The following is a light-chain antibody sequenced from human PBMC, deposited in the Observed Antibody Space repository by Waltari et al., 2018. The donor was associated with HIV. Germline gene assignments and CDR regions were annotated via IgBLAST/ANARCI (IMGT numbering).Light chain of an antibody. Sequence: QSALTQPRSVSGSPGQSVTISCTGTSSDVGGYNYVSWYQQHPGKAPTLIIYDVSKRPSGVPYRFSGSKSGNTASLTISGLQGEDEADYYCCSYAGSYSYVFGTGTKVTVL. J-gene: IGLJ1*01. CDR2: DVS. V-gene: IGLV2-11*01. CDR3: CSYAGSYSYV. CDR1: SSDVGGYNY.